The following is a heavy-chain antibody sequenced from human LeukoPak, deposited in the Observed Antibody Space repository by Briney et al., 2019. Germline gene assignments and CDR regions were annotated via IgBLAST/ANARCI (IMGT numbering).Heavy chain of an antibody. Sequence: ASETLSLTCTVSGGSISSYYWSWIRQPAGKGLEWIGRIYTSGSTNYNPSLKSRVTISVDKSKNQFSLKLSSVTAADTAVYYCARHPTYYDFWGGLGWFDPWGQGTLVTVSS. D-gene: IGHD3-3*01. CDR2: IYTSGST. V-gene: IGHV4-4*07. J-gene: IGHJ5*02. CDR3: ARHPTYYDFWGGLGWFDP. CDR1: GGSISSYY.